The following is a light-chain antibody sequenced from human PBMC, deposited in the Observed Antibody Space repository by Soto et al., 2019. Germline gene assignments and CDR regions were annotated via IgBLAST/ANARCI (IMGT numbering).Light chain of an antibody. CDR3: QQAYT. Sequence: DILMTQSPSTLSASVGDRITITCRASQSISSWLAWYQQKPGKAPKLLIYKASSLESGVPSRFSGSGSGTEFSLTISGLQPDDFATYYCQQAYTFGQGTKLEIK. J-gene: IGKJ2*01. CDR1: QSISSW. V-gene: IGKV1-5*03. CDR2: KAS.